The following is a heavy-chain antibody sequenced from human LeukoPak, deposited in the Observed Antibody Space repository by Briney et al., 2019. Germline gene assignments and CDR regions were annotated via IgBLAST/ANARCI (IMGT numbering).Heavy chain of an antibody. CDR1: GGSISSSSYY. Sequence: SETLSLTCTVSGGSISSSSYYWGWIRQPPGKGLEWIGTIYYSGSTYYNPSLKSRVTISIDTSKNQFSLKLSSVTAADTAVYYCARHGSITMIVVVPESNWFDPWGQGTLVTVSS. D-gene: IGHD3-22*01. CDR2: IYYSGST. J-gene: IGHJ5*02. V-gene: IGHV4-39*01. CDR3: ARHGSITMIVVVPESNWFDP.